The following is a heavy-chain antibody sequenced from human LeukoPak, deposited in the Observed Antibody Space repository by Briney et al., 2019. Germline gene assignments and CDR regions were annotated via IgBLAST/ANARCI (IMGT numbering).Heavy chain of an antibody. Sequence: GGSLRLSCAASGFTFSSYELYWVRQAPGKGLEWISYISSSSSTIKYADSVRGRFTISRADARESLFPQMNSLRAEDTAIYYCGASRQYVGAFDIWGQGTLVTVSS. D-gene: IGHD3-16*01. CDR3: GASRQYVGAFDI. V-gene: IGHV3-48*03. CDR2: ISSSSSTI. J-gene: IGHJ3*02. CDR1: GFTFSSYE.